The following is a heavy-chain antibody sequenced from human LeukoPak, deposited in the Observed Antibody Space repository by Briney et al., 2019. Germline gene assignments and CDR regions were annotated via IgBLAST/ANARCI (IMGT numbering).Heavy chain of an antibody. CDR2: INSDGSST. CDR3: ARGGAAMAYY. V-gene: IGHV3-74*01. CDR1: GSTFSSYW. D-gene: IGHD5-18*01. Sequence: GGSLRLSCSASGSTFSSYWMHGVRQAPGKGLVWVSRINSDGSSTSYADSVKGRFTISRDNAKNTLYLQMNSLRAEDTAVYYCARGGAAMAYYWGQGTLVTVSS. J-gene: IGHJ4*02.